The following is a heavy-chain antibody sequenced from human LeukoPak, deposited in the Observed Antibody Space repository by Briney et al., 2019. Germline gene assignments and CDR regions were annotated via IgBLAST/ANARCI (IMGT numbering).Heavy chain of an antibody. J-gene: IGHJ4*02. V-gene: IGHV1-2*02. CDR2: INPNSGGT. D-gene: IGHD4-11*01. CDR3: ARDLGTVTTNYFDY. Sequence: ASVKVSCKASGYTFTCYYMHWVRQAPGQGLEWMGWINPNSGGTNYAQKFQGRVTMTRDTSISTAYMELSRLRSDDTAVYYCARDLGTVTTNYFDYWGQGTLVTVSS. CDR1: GYTFTCYY.